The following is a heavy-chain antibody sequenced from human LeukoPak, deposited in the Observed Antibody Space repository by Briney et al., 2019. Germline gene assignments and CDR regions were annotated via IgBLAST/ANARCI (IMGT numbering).Heavy chain of an antibody. Sequence: GGSLRLSCAASGFTFSSYEMNWVRQAPGKGLEWVSYISSSGSTVYYADSVKGRFTISRDNAKNSLYLQMNSLRAEDTAVYYCARVFSERPNPPRRGQGTLVTVSS. CDR2: ISSSGSTV. CDR3: ARVFSERPNPPR. J-gene: IGHJ4*02. D-gene: IGHD1-1*01. CDR1: GFTFSSYE. V-gene: IGHV3-48*03.